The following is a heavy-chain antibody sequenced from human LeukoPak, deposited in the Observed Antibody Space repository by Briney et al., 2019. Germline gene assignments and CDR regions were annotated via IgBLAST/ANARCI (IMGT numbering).Heavy chain of an antibody. CDR3: ARDTYDSSGYYYGYYFDY. CDR2: IIPIFGTA. Sequence: SVKVSRKASGGTFSSYAISWVRQAPGQGLEWMGRIIPIFGTANYAQKFQGRVTITTDESTSTAYMELSRLRYEDTAVYYCARDTYDSSGYYYGYYFDYWGQGTLVTVSS. CDR1: GGTFSSYA. J-gene: IGHJ4*02. D-gene: IGHD3-22*01. V-gene: IGHV1-69*05.